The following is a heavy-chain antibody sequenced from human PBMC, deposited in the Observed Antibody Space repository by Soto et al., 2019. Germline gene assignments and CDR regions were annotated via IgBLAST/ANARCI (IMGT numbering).Heavy chain of an antibody. CDR2: ISYSGTT. J-gene: IGHJ5*02. Sequence: SEXXXXXXTVSXDSXXXSNXXXXXXXQPPGEGLEGIGFISYSGTTSYSPSLKSRLAISLDTSKNQFSLSLSSVTAADTAVYYCARGRGYSYGLDPWGQGTLVTVSS. CDR3: ARGRGYSYGLDP. D-gene: IGHD5-18*01. V-gene: IGHV4-30-4*01. CDR1: XDSXXXSNXX.